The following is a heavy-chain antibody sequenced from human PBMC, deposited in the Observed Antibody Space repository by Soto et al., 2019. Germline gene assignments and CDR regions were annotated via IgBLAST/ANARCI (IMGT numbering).Heavy chain of an antibody. J-gene: IGHJ4*02. D-gene: IGHD2-15*01. CDR3: ARPLGGNGGSCYY. V-gene: IGHV3-48*01. CDR1: GFTFSSYN. CDR2: ISGSSDTI. Sequence: GGSLRLSCAASGFTFSSYNMNWVRQAPGQGLEWVSHISGSSDTIYYADSVKGRFTISRDNAKNSLYLQMNDLRPEDTAVYYCARPLGGNGGSCYYWGQGTLVTVSS.